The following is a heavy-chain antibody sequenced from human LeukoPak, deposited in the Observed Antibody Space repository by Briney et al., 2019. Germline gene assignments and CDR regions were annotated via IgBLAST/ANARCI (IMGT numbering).Heavy chain of an antibody. CDR2: LSGSGYNT. Sequence: PGGSLRLSCAASGFTFSDYWMHWVRQAPGKGLEWVSSLSGSGYNTYYADSVKGRFTISRYNSKNTVYLQMNSLRAEDTAVYYCAKDPYGTRYFDYWGQGTLVTVSS. CDR1: GFTFSDYW. D-gene: IGHD2-2*01. CDR3: AKDPYGTRYFDY. V-gene: IGHV3-23*01. J-gene: IGHJ4*02.